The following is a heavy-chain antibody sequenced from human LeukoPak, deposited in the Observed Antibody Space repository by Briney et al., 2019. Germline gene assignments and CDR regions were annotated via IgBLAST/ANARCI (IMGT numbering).Heavy chain of an antibody. J-gene: IGHJ4*02. V-gene: IGHV3-30*18. CDR3: AKHATVTTNHFDY. Sequence: GRSLRLSCAASGFTFSSYGMHWVRQAPGKGLEWVAVISYDGSNKYYADSVKGRFTISRDNSKNTLHLQMNSLRAEDTAVYYCAKHATVTTNHFDYWGQGTLVTVSS. CDR1: GFTFSSYG. D-gene: IGHD4-17*01. CDR2: ISYDGSNK.